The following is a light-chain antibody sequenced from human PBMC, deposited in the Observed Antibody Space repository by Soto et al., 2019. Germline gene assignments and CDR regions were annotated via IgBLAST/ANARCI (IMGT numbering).Light chain of an antibody. CDR1: QGIRDG. Sequence: IQMTQSPSSLSASVGDRVTIACRASQGIRDGLAWYQQKPGKAPKLLIFSASTLKSGVPSRFSGSGSGTEFTLTISSLQPDDFATYYCQHYNSYSEAFGQGTKV. V-gene: IGKV1-17*01. CDR3: QHYNSYSEA. CDR2: SAS. J-gene: IGKJ1*01.